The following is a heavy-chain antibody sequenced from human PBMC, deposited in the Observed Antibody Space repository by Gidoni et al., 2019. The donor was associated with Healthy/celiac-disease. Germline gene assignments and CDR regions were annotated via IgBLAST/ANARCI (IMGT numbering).Heavy chain of an antibody. CDR2: ISGSGSST. J-gene: IGHJ4*02. V-gene: IGHV3-23*01. CDR1: GLPFRSYA. D-gene: IGHD6-19*01. Sequence: VQLLESGGGLVQPGGSLRLACAASGLPFRSYAISWVRQAPGRGLGWFSAISGSGSSTYYADSVKGRFTISIDNSKNTLYLQMNSLRAEDTAVYYCARSGIGYSSGWPPPYFDYWGQGTLVTVSS. CDR3: ARSGIGYSSGWPPPYFDY.